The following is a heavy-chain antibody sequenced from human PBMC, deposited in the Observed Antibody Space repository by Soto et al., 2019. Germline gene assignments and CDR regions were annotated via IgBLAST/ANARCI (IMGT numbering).Heavy chain of an antibody. D-gene: IGHD4-17*01. J-gene: IGHJ6*02. CDR2: IDTDGSRK. Sequence: EVQLVESGGGLVQPGGSLRLSCAASGFNFNTYWMYWVHQAPGKGLEWVANIDTDGSRKNYVDSVKGRFIISRDNAKNSLLLQMNSLRADDTAVYYCGRVPLDGNYANGVDVWGQGTTVTVSS. CDR3: GRVPLDGNYANGVDV. CDR1: GFNFNTYW. V-gene: IGHV3-7*03.